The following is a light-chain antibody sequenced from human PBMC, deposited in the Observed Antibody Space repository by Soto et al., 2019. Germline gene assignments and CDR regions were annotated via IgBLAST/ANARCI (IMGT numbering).Light chain of an antibody. CDR3: HKYGELAIT. J-gene: IGKJ5*01. V-gene: IGKV3-20*01. Sequence: EIVLTQSPGTLSLSPGERAPLSCRASQSIRSIYLAWYQQKAGQAPRLVIYGTSSRATGIPDRFSGSGSGTDFTLTISRLEPEDFAVYYCHKYGELAITFGQGTRLEIK. CDR1: QSIRSIY. CDR2: GTS.